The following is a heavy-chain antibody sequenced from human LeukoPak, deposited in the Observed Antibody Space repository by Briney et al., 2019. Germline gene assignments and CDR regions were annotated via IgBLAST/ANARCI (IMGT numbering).Heavy chain of an antibody. CDR2: IYGSGRT. V-gene: IGHV4-4*09. CDR3: VVSPNQDFFDY. J-gene: IGHJ4*02. Sequence: SETLSFNCTVSGISINSHYLNWIRQPPGKGLEWIGHIYGSGRTNYNPSLKSRVIMSVDTSKRQFSLNLKSLTAADTAVYYCVVSPNQDFFDYWGQGPLVTVSS. CDR1: GISINSHY.